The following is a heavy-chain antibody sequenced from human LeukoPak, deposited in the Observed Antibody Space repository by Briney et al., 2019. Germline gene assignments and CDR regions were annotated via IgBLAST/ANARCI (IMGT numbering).Heavy chain of an antibody. Sequence: PSETLSLTCTVSGGSIRSYYWSWIRQPAGKGLEWIGRIYTSGSSNYNPSLKSRVTMSVDTSKNQFSLKLSSVTAADTAVYYCARGGYYYDSSGYYNFDYWGQGTLVTVSS. CDR1: GGSIRSYY. J-gene: IGHJ4*02. CDR2: IYTSGSS. V-gene: IGHV4-4*07. D-gene: IGHD3-22*01. CDR3: ARGGYYYDSSGYYNFDY.